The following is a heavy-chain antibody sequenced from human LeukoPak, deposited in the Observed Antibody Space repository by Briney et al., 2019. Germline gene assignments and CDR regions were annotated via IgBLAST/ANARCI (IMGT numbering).Heavy chain of an antibody. D-gene: IGHD3-10*01. J-gene: IGHJ3*02. CDR3: AREKSGRAAFDI. CDR2: INPNSGGT. V-gene: IGHV1-2*02. CDR1: GYTFTGYY. Sequence: GASVKVSCKASGYTFTGYYMHWVRQAPGQGLEWMGWINPNSGGTNYAQKFQGRVTMTRDTSTSTVYMELSSLRSEDTAVYYCAREKSGRAAFDIWGQGTMVTVSS.